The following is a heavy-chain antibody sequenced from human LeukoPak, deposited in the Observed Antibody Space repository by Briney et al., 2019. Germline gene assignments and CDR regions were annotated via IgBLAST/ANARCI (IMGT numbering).Heavy chain of an antibody. J-gene: IGHJ6*03. V-gene: IGHV3-9*01. CDR3: AKDMAGTYYYMDV. CDR2: ISWNSGSI. D-gene: IGHD6-19*01. CDR1: GFTFSSYE. Sequence: SLRLSCAASGFTFSSYEMNWVRQAPGKGLEWVSGISWNSGSIGYADSVKGRFTISRDNAKNSLYLQMNSLRAEDTALYYCAKDMAGTYYYMDVWGRGTTVTISS.